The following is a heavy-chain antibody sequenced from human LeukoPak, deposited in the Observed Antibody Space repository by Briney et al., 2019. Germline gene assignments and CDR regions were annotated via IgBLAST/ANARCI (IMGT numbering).Heavy chain of an antibody. CDR2: ISGSGGNT. D-gene: IGHD3-3*01. Sequence: GGSLRLSCAPSEFTFSTYAMSWVRQAPGKGLEWISAISGSGGNTYYADSVKGRFTISRDNSKNTLYLQMNSLRAEDTAVYYCAKDLMNYDFWSGYQGYWGQGTLVTVSS. V-gene: IGHV3-23*01. J-gene: IGHJ4*02. CDR3: AKDLMNYDFWSGYQGY. CDR1: EFTFSTYA.